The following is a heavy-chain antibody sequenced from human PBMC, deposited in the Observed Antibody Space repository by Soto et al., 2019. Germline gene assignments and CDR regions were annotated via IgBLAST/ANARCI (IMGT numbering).Heavy chain of an antibody. CDR1: GFTFDDYA. V-gene: IGHV3-9*01. Sequence: LRLSCAASGFTFDDYAMHWVRQAPGKGLEWVSGISWNSGSIGYADSVKGRFTVSRDNAKNSLYLQMNSLRAEYTSVYYCVRDQSVAGPTTLFDPWGQGSLVTVSS. D-gene: IGHD6-19*01. CDR2: ISWNSGSI. CDR3: VRDQSVAGPTTLFDP. J-gene: IGHJ5*02.